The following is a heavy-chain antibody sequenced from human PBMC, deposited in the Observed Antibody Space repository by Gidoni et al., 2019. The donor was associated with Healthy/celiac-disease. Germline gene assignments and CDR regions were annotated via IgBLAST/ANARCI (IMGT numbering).Heavy chain of an antibody. CDR3: ARGLWFGERDTYYMDV. J-gene: IGHJ6*03. D-gene: IGHD3-10*01. CDR2: IWYDGSNK. Sequence: QVQLVESGGGVVQPGRSLRLSCAASGFPFSSYGMHWVRQAPGKGLEWVAVIWYDGSNKYYADSVKGRFTISRDNSKNTLYLQMNSLRAEDTAVYYCARGLWFGERDTYYMDVWGKGTTVTVSS. CDR1: GFPFSSYG. V-gene: IGHV3-33*01.